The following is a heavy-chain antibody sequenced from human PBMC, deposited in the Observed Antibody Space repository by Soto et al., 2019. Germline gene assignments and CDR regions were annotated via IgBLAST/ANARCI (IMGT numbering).Heavy chain of an antibody. CDR3: TKGDSSGWSRGGFDY. Sequence: SQTLSLTCAISGDSVSSNSAAWNWIRQSPSRGLEWLGRTYYRSKWYKDYAVSVKSRITINPDTSKNQFSLQLNSVTPEDTAVYYCTKGDSSGWSRGGFDYWGQGTLVTAPQ. CDR2: TYYRSKWYK. D-gene: IGHD6-19*01. J-gene: IGHJ4*02. CDR1: GDSVSSNSAA. V-gene: IGHV6-1*01.